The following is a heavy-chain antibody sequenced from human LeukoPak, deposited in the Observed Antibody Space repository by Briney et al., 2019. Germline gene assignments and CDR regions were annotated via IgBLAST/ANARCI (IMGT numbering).Heavy chain of an antibody. CDR2: INHSGST. V-gene: IGHV4-34*01. J-gene: IGHJ3*02. CDR3: ARGSGAFDI. Sequence: PSETLSLTCAVYGGSFSGYYWSWIRQPPGKGLEWIGEINHSGSTNYNPSLKSRATISVDTSKNQFSLKLSSVTAADTAVYYCARGSGAFDIWGQGTMVTVSS. CDR1: GGSFSGYY.